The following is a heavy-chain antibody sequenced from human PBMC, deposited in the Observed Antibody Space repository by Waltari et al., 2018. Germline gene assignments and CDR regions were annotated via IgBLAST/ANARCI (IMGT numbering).Heavy chain of an antibody. CDR2: IKHSEST. Sequence: QAQLQQWGAGLLKPSETLSLTCAVYGGSFSGYYSSWIRQPPGKGLEGIGEIKHSESTNDNPSLKSRVTISVDTAKNQFSLKLSSVTAADTAVYYCARGLRFLEWLNNWFDPWGQGTLVTVSS. CDR1: GGSFSGYY. D-gene: IGHD3-3*01. J-gene: IGHJ5*02. V-gene: IGHV4-34*01. CDR3: ARGLRFLEWLNNWFDP.